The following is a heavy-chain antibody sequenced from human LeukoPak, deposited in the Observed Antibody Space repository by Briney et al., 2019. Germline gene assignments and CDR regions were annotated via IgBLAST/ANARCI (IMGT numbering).Heavy chain of an antibody. CDR3: TTYLTT. CDR1: GFPFNNAW. J-gene: IGHJ4*02. CDR2: MTSKTDGGAT. Sequence: GGSLRLSCAVSGFPFNNAWMGWVRQAPGKGLEWVGRMTSKTDGGATDYAAPVKGRFTISRDDSKNTLYLQMNSLKSEDTAIYYCTTYLTTRGQGTLVAVSS. D-gene: IGHD4/OR15-4a*01. V-gene: IGHV3-15*01.